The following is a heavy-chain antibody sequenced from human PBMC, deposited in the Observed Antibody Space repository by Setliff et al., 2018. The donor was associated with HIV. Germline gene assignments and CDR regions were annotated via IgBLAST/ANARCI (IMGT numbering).Heavy chain of an antibody. V-gene: IGHV3-33*06. CDR1: GFSFSSYG. CDR3: AKSSIAARPVYYYHALDV. Sequence: GGSLRLSCAASGFSFSSYGMHWVIWYDGGNKYYADSVKGRFNISRDNSKNTLYLQMNSLRAEDTAVYYCAKSSIAARPVYYYHALDVWGQGTTVTVSS. CDR2: IWYDGGNK. D-gene: IGHD6-6*01. J-gene: IGHJ6*02.